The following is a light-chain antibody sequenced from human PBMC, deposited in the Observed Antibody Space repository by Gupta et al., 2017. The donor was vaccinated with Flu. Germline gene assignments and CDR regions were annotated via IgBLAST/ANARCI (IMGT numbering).Light chain of an antibody. CDR2: AAS. CDR3: QQSNRTPIT. V-gene: IGKV1-39*01. CDR1: QSISSY. Sequence: DIQMTQSPSSLSASVGDRVTITCRASQSISSYLNWYQQKPGKAPKLLIYAASSLQSGVPSRFSGSGSGTDFTLTISRLQPEDFATYYCQQSNRTPITFGRGTRLEIK. J-gene: IGKJ5*01.